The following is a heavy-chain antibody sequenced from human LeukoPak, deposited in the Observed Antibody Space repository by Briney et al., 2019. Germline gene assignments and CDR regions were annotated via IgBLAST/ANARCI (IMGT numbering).Heavy chain of an antibody. Sequence: PGGSLRLSCAASGFTFSNYWMHWVRQAPGKGLVWVSRINSDGSTTNYADSVKGRFTISRDNAKNTLYLQMNSLRAEDTAVYYCAKLSQGKSGYPEYWGQGTLVTVSS. J-gene: IGHJ4*02. D-gene: IGHD3-3*01. V-gene: IGHV3-74*01. CDR2: INSDGSTT. CDR3: AKLSQGKSGYPEY. CDR1: GFTFSNYW.